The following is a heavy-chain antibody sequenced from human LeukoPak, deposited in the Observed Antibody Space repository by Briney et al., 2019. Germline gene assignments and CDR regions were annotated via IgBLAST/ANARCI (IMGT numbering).Heavy chain of an antibody. CDR2: INWNGGST. CDR1: GFTFDDYG. Sequence: GGSLRLSCAASGFTFDDYGMSWVRQAPGKGLEWVSGINWNGGSTGYADSVKGRFTISRDNAKNSLYLQMNSLRAEDTALYYCARDSSMITFGGVIVSYFDYWGQGTLVTVSS. V-gene: IGHV3-20*04. CDR3: ARDSSMITFGGVIVSYFDY. J-gene: IGHJ4*02. D-gene: IGHD3-16*02.